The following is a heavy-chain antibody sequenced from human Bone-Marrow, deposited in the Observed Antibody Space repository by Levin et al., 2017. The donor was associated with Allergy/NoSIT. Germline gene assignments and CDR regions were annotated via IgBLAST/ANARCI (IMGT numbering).Heavy chain of an antibody. CDR1: CASISSFY. V-gene: IGHV4-59*08. J-gene: IGHJ5*01. CDR3: ARQAVPAAMNGFDS. Sequence: SQTLSLTCTVSCASISSFYWSWIRQPPGKVLEWIGYIYYSGSTNYSPSLKSRVSMSADMSRNQVYLTMSSVTAADTAVYYCARQAVPAAMNGFDSWGQGTLVTVSS. CDR2: IYYSGST. D-gene: IGHD2-2*01.